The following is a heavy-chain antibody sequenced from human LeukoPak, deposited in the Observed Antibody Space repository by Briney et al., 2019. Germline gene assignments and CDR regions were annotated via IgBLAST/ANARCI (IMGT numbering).Heavy chain of an antibody. CDR1: GGSISGYY. V-gene: IGHV4-59*01. J-gene: IGHJ4*02. CDR3: ASGGVTTMVDY. Sequence: SETLSLTCTVSGGSISGYYYNWIRQPPGKRLEWIGYIYYSGSTNYNPSLKSRVTISLDTSKNQFSLKLSSVTTADTAVYYCASGGVTTMVDYWGQGTLVTVSS. CDR2: IYYSGST. D-gene: IGHD2-21*02.